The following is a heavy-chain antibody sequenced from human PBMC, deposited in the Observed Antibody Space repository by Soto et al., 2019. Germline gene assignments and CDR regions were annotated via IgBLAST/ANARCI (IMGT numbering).Heavy chain of an antibody. CDR3: ARKGVAFDY. J-gene: IGHJ4*02. Sequence: LRLSCAASGFTFSSYSMNWVRQAPGKGLEWISYISTTSSSIYYADSVKGRITISRDNAKNSLFLQMNSLRDEDTAVYYCARKGVAFDYWGQGALVTVSS. D-gene: IGHD3-3*01. CDR1: GFTFSSYS. CDR2: ISTTSSSI. V-gene: IGHV3-48*02.